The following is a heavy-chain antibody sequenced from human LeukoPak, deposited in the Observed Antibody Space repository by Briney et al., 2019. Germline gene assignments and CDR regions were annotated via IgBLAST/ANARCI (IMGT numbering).Heavy chain of an antibody. CDR1: GFTFYTYS. D-gene: IGHD3-10*01. Sequence: GGSLRLPCAASGFTFYTYSMNWVRQAPGKGLEWVSSISSSSNYIYYAESVKGRFTISRNNAKNSLYLQMNSLRDEDTAVYYCARDGGFGFLAAFDIWGQGTMVTVSS. J-gene: IGHJ3*02. CDR3: ARDGGFGFLAAFDI. CDR2: ISSSSNYI. V-gene: IGHV3-21*01.